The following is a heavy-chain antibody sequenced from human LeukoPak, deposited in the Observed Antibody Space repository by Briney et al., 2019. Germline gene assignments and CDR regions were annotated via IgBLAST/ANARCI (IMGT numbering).Heavy chain of an antibody. Sequence: SETLSLTCTVSGGSISSSSYYWSWIRQPPGKGLEWIGYIYNTGSTNYNPSLKSRVTISLDTSKSQFSLKVSSVTAADTAVYYCATATAFFGSGDYVFDYWGQGTLVTVSS. D-gene: IGHD4-17*01. CDR2: IYNTGST. CDR3: ATATAFFGSGDYVFDY. V-gene: IGHV4-61*01. CDR1: GGSISSSSYY. J-gene: IGHJ4*02.